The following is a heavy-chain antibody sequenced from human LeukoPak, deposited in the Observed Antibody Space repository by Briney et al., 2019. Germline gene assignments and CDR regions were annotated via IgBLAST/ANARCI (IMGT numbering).Heavy chain of an antibody. J-gene: IGHJ4*02. Sequence: GGSLRLSCAASGFTFSIYWMSWVRQAPEKGLEWVANIKQDGSEKYYVDSVKGRFTISRDNANNSLYLQMNSLRAEDTAVYYCARVGDYFDYWGQGTLVTVSS. V-gene: IGHV3-7*01. D-gene: IGHD3-3*01. CDR2: IKQDGSEK. CDR1: GFTFSIYW. CDR3: ARVGDYFDY.